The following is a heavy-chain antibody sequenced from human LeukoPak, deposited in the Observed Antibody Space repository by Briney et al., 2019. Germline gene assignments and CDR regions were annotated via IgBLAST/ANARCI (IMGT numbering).Heavy chain of an antibody. Sequence: SVKVSCKASGYSFTTYGISWVRQAPGQGLEWMGGIIPIFGTANYAQKFQGRVTITADKSTSTAYMELSSLRSEDTAVYYCARGGYCSGGSCYSPYYYYYMDVWGKGTTVTVSS. CDR3: ARGGYCSGGSCYSPYYYYYMDV. CDR1: GYSFTTYG. CDR2: IIPIFGTA. D-gene: IGHD2-15*01. V-gene: IGHV1-69*06. J-gene: IGHJ6*03.